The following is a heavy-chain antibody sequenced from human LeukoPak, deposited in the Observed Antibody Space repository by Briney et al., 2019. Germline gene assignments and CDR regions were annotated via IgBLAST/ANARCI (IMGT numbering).Heavy chain of an antibody. CDR1: GGSISSYY. Sequence: PSETLSLTCTVSGGSISSYYWSWIRQPPGKGLEWIGYIYYSGSTNYNPSLKSRVTISVDTSKNQFSLKLSSVTAADTAVYYCARDPGDGGYSYGESDAFDIWGQGTMVTVSS. CDR2: IYYSGST. J-gene: IGHJ3*02. CDR3: ARDPGDGGYSYGESDAFDI. V-gene: IGHV4-59*01. D-gene: IGHD5-18*01.